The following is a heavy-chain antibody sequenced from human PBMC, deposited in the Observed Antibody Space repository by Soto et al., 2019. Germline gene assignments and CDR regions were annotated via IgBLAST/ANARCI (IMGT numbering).Heavy chain of an antibody. Sequence: GGSLRLSCAASGVTFCNSWMHWVRQAPGKGLLWVSRINPDGSSTSYADSVKDRFTISRDNAENTLFLQMNILRAEATALYYCTSDTFGPRDSWGQRTRVAVSS. CDR1: GVTFCNSW. J-gene: IGHJ4*02. V-gene: IGHV3-74*01. CDR2: INPDGSST. D-gene: IGHD3-10*01. CDR3: TSDTFGPRDS.